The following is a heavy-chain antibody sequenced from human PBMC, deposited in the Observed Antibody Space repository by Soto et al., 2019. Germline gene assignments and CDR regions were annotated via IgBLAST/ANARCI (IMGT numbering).Heavy chain of an antibody. Sequence: GGSVRLSCAASGFTFSSYWMHWVRQAPGKGLVWVSRINSDGSSTSYADSVKGRFTISRDNAKNTLYLQMNSLRAEDTAVYYCARGGYDFWSGYYGYYGMDVWGQGTTVTVSS. J-gene: IGHJ6*02. CDR2: INSDGSST. CDR3: ARGGYDFWSGYYGYYGMDV. D-gene: IGHD3-3*01. V-gene: IGHV3-74*01. CDR1: GFTFSSYW.